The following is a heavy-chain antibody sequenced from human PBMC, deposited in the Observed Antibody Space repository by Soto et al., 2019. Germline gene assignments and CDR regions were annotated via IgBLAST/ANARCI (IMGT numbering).Heavy chain of an antibody. V-gene: IGHV3-30-3*01. J-gene: IGHJ2*01. D-gene: IGHD6-13*01. Sequence: QVQLVESGGGVVQPGRSLRLSCAASGFTFSSYAMHWVRQAPGKGLGWVAVISYDGSNKYYADSVKGRFTISRDNSKNTLYLQMNSLRAEDTAVYYCAGEYSIEAAGPGWYFDLWGRGTLVTVSS. CDR1: GFTFSSYA. CDR3: AGEYSIEAAGPGWYFDL. CDR2: ISYDGSNK.